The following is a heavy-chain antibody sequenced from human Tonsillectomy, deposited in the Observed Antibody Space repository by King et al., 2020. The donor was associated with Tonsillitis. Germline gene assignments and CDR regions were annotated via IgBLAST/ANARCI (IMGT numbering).Heavy chain of an antibody. CDR2: ISYDGSNK. CDR1: GFTFSSYT. D-gene: IGHD4-17*01. J-gene: IGHJ6*02. V-gene: IGHV3-30-3*01. Sequence: QLVQSGGGVVQPGRSLRLSCAACGFTFSSYTMHWVRQAPGKGLEWVAVISYDGSNKDYADSVKGRFSISRDNSKNTLYVQMNSLRAEDTAVYYCARRDGALDYYYYGMDVWGQGTTVTVSS. CDR3: ARRDGALDYYYYGMDV.